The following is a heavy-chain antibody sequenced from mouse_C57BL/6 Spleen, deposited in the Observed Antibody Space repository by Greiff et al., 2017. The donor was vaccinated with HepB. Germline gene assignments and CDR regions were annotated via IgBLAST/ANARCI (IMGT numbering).Heavy chain of an antibody. J-gene: IGHJ2*01. CDR3: ASDYGISYCDFDC. CDR2: INPSSGYT. D-gene: IGHD1-1*01. Sequence: QVQLQQSAAALAQPGASATLSCKASVYTFTSYWMHWVKQRPGQGLEWIGYINPSSGYTKYNQKFKDKATLTADKSSSTAYMQLSSLTYEDSAVYYCASDYGISYCDFDCCAERNTLTDSS. CDR1: VYTFTSYW. V-gene: IGHV1-7*01.